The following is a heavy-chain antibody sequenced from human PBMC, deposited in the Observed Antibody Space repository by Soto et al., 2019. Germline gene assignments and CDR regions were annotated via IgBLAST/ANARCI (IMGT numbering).Heavy chain of an antibody. CDR3: AIERYFDWLPHPYYGLDV. CDR1: SKS. V-gene: IGHV1-69*01. Sequence: SKSRRSLRQSHGQGLEWMGGIIPIFGTANYAQKFQGRVTITADESTSTAYMELSSLRSEDTAVYYCAIERYFDWLPHPYYGLDVWGQATTVTVSS. J-gene: IGHJ6*02. D-gene: IGHD3-9*01. CDR2: IIPIFGTA.